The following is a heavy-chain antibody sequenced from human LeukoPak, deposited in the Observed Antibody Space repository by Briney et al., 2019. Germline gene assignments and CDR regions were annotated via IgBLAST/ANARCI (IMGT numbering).Heavy chain of an antibody. CDR1: GGSISSYY. D-gene: IGHD4-17*01. CDR3: ARSFDYGDRTRRWSWFDP. CDR2: IYYSGST. Sequence: SETLSLTCTVSGGSISSYYWSWIRQPPGKGLEWIGYIYYSGSTNYNPSLKSRVTISVDTSKNQFSLKLSSVTAADTAVYYCARSFDYGDRTRRWSWFDPWGQGTLVTVSS. J-gene: IGHJ5*02. V-gene: IGHV4-59*01.